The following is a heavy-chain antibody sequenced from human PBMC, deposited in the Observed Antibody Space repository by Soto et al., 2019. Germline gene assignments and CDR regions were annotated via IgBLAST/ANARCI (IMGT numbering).Heavy chain of an antibody. J-gene: IGHJ6*03. D-gene: IGHD7-27*01. CDR2: ISSSSSVI. CDR3: ARDLSWGANWYYYMDV. V-gene: IGHV3-48*01. CDR1: GFILSDCA. Sequence: EVQLVESGGGLVQPGGSLRLSCATSGFILSDCAMNWVRQAPGKGLEWVSYISSSSSVIDYADSVKGRFTVSRDNARNSLYLPMNSLRAEDTAVYYCARDLSWGANWYYYMDVWCKGTTVTVSS.